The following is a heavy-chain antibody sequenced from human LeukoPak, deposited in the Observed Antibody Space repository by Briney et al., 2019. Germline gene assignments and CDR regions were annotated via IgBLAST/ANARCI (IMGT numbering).Heavy chain of an antibody. CDR1: GGSISSGSYY. J-gene: IGHJ4*02. D-gene: IGHD3-10*01. V-gene: IGHV4-61*02. CDR3: ARTRIHAIMVRGVRKYYYFDY. CDR2: IYTSGST. Sequence: PSQTLSLTCTVSGGSISSGSYYWSWIRQPAGKGLEWIGRIYTSGSTNYNPSLKSRVTISVDTSKNQCSLKLSSVTAADTAVYYCARTRIHAIMVRGVRKYYYFDYWGQGTLVTVSS.